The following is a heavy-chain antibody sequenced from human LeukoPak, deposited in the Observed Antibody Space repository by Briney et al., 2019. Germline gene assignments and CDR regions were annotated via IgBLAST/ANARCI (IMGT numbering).Heavy chain of an antibody. D-gene: IGHD3-10*01. Sequence: ASVKVSCKASGYTFTRYYMHWVRQAPGQGLEWMGWINPNSGGTNYAQKFQGRVTMTRDTSISTAYMELSRLRSDDTAVYYCARGITMVRGALRRDYWGQGTLVTVSS. V-gene: IGHV1-2*02. CDR1: GYTFTRYY. CDR3: ARGITMVRGALRRDY. CDR2: INPNSGGT. J-gene: IGHJ4*02.